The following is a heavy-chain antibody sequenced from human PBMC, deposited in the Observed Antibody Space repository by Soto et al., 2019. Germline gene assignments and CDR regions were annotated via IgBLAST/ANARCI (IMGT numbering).Heavy chain of an antibody. CDR1: GGSFSGYY. CDR3: ARRPIRYFDWSRPTLTYYFDY. D-gene: IGHD3-9*01. Sequence: PSETLSLTCAVYGGSFSGYYWSWIRQPPGKGLEWIGEINHSGSTNYNPSLKSRVTISVDTSKNQFSLKLSSVTAADTAVYYCARRPIRYFDWSRPTLTYYFDYWGQGTMVTVSS. J-gene: IGHJ4*02. V-gene: IGHV4-34*01. CDR2: INHSGST.